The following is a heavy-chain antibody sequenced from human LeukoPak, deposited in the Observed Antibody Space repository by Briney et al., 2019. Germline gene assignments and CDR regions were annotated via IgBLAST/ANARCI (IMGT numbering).Heavy chain of an antibody. CDR3: ARGYSSGWYAY. V-gene: IGHV1-18*01. CDR1: GCTFTSYG. Sequence: ASVKVSCKASGCTFTSYGISWVRQAPGQGLEWMGWISAYNGNRNYEKQLQGTVTRTTDTSTSTAYLELRSLRSDDTAVYYCARGYSSGWYAYWGQGTLVTVSS. J-gene: IGHJ4*02. CDR2: ISAYNGNR. D-gene: IGHD6-19*01.